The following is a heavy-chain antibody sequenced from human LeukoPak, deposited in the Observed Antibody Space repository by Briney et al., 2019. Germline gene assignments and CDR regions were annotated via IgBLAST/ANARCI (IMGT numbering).Heavy chain of an antibody. V-gene: IGHV3-23*01. CDR3: ARDYYGSGSYGYFQH. CDR2: ISGSGGST. CDR1: GFTFSSYA. J-gene: IGHJ1*01. D-gene: IGHD3-10*01. Sequence: PGGSLRLSCAASGFTFSSYAMSWVRQAPGKGLEWVSAISGSGGSTYYADSVKGRFTISRDNSKNTGYLQMNSLRAEDTAVYYCARDYYGSGSYGYFQHWGQGTLVTVSS.